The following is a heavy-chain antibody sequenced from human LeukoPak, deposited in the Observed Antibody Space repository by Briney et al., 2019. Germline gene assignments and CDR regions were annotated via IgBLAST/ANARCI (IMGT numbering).Heavy chain of an antibody. CDR1: GFTFSDNY. V-gene: IGHV3-11*05. J-gene: IGHJ4*02. CDR2: ISGTSTYT. D-gene: IGHD1-26*01. CDR3: AIGWELHRFGY. Sequence: GGSLRLSCAASGFTFSDNYMSWIRQAPGKGLEWISYISGTSTYTNYADSVKGRFTISRDNAKNLVYLQMDSLRAEDTAVYYCAIGWELHRFGYWGQGTLVTVSS.